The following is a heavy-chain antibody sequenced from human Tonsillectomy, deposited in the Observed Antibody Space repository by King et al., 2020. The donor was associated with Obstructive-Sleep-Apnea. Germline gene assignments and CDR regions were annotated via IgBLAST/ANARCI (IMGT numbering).Heavy chain of an antibody. V-gene: IGHV1-18*04. CDR2: ISAYDGNT. CDR3: ARDKTRHYHIPVTGLDY. Sequence: QLVQSGAEVKKPGASVRLSCKTSGYTFSSYGLSWVRQAPGQGLEWMGWISAYDGNTNYAQKFQGRVTMTTDRSTTTAYMELRSLTSDDTAVYYCARDKTRHYHIPVTGLDYWGQGTLVAVSS. J-gene: IGHJ4*02. D-gene: IGHD6-19*01. CDR1: GYTFSSYG.